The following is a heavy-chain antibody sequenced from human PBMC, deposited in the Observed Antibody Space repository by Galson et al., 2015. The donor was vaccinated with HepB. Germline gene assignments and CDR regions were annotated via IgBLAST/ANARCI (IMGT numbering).Heavy chain of an antibody. CDR2: TYHSGST. J-gene: IGHJ3*02. Sequence: TLSLTCAVSGGSISSGGYSWSWIRQPPGKGLEWIGYTYHSGSTYYNPSLKSRVTISVDRSKNQFSLKLSSVTAADTAVYYCARGLSKTDAFDIWGQGTMVTVSS. V-gene: IGHV4-30-2*01. CDR3: ARGLSKTDAFDI. CDR1: GGSISSGGYS.